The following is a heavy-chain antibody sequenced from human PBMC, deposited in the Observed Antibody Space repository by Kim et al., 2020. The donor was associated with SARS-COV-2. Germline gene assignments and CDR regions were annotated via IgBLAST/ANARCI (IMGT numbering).Heavy chain of an antibody. D-gene: IGHD3-10*01. CDR1: GYTFTTYP. Sequence: ASVKVSCKASGYTFTTYPIHWVRQAPGQRLEWMGWINAANGNTAFSQRFQARVTFTRDTSASTAYMELSSLRSEDTAVYYCARHGSGSAGGYWGQGTLAT. CDR3: ARHGSGSAGGY. J-gene: IGHJ4*02. CDR2: INAANGNT. V-gene: IGHV1-3*01.